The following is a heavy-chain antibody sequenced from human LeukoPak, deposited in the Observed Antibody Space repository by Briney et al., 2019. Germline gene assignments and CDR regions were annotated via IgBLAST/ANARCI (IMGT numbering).Heavy chain of an antibody. D-gene: IGHD6-6*01. CDR1: GDSVSSISVA. J-gene: IGHJ6*02. Sequence: SQTLSLTCAISGDSVSSISVAWNWIRQSPSRGLEWLGRTYYRSKWYYEYAVSVKSRINISPDTSKNQFSLQLTSVTPEDTAVYYCSLARPKSHSVMNVWGQGTRSPSP. V-gene: IGHV6-1*01. CDR2: TYYRSKWYY. CDR3: SLARPKSHSVMNV.